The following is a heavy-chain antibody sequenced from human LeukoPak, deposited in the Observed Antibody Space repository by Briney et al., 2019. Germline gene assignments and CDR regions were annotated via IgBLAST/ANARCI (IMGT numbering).Heavy chain of an antibody. CDR3: AKGISIYSYFDN. D-gene: IGHD3-16*02. CDR2: ISASGGST. CDR1: GFTFSSFA. V-gene: IGHV3-23*01. Sequence: GGSLRLFCAASGFTFSSFAMSWVRQAPGKGLEWISVISASGGSTYYADSVKGRFTISRDNSKNTLHLQMNSLRAEDTAVYYCAKGISIYSYFDNWGQGTLVTVSS. J-gene: IGHJ4*02.